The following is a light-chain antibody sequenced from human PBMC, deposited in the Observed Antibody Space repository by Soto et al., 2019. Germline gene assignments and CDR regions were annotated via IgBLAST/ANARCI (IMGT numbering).Light chain of an antibody. CDR1: QSVSSSY. Sequence: EIVLTQSPGTLSLSPGERATLSCRASQSVSSSYLAWYQQKPGQAPRLLIYGASARATGIPDRFSGSGSGTDFTPTISRLEPEDCAVYYFQQYGSSALFTFGPGTKVAIK. J-gene: IGKJ3*01. CDR2: GAS. CDR3: QQYGSSALFT. V-gene: IGKV3-20*01.